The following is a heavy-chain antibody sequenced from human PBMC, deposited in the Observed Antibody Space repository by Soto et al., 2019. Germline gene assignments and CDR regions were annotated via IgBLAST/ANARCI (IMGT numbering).Heavy chain of an antibody. J-gene: IGHJ6*02. V-gene: IGHV4-34*01. CDR2: INHSGST. CDR1: GGSFSGYY. CDR3: ARPVYGMDV. Sequence: PSETLSLTCSVYGGSFSGYYWSWIRQPPGRGLEWIGEINHSGSTNYNPSLKSRVTISVDTSKNQFSLKLSSVTAADTAVYYCARPVYGMDVWGQGTTVTVSS.